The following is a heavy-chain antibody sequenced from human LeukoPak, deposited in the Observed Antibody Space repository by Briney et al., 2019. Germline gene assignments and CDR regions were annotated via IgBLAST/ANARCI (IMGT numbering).Heavy chain of an antibody. CDR1: GFTFTDSA. D-gene: IGHD3-3*01. V-gene: IGHV3-23*01. CDR3: AKGGQDFDFWRFDL. Sequence: HSGGSLRLSCAASGFTFTDSAVSWVRHSPGGGLKWVSSISDTGGRTYYSDSVKGRLTITRDNSRNTVSLQMNSLTAGDTARYYCAKGGQDFDFWRFDLWGQGILVIVSS. J-gene: IGHJ5*02. CDR2: ISDTGGRT.